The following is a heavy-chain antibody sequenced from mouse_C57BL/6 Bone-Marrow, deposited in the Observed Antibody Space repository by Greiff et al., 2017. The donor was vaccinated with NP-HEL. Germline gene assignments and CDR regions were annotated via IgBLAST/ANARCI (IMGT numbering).Heavy chain of an antibody. CDR1: GYTFTSYW. CDR3: ARKKRGLLGYFDY. D-gene: IGHD2-3*01. V-gene: IGHV1-59*01. Sequence: QVQLKESGAELVRPGTSVKLSCKASGYTFTSYWMHWVKQRPGQGLEWIGVIDPSDSYTNYNQKFKGKATLTVDTSSSTAYMQLSSLTSEDSAVYYCARKKRGLLGYFDYWGQGTTLTVSS. J-gene: IGHJ2*01. CDR2: IDPSDSYT.